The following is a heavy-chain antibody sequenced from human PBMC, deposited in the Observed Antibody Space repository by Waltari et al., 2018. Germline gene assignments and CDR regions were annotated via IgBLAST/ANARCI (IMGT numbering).Heavy chain of an antibody. V-gene: IGHV4-59*02. CDR1: GASVTDHY. D-gene: IGHD5-18*01. CDR2: MSHSGRN. Sequence: QVQLQESGPGLVQPAETLSLTCSVSGASVTDHYWTWIRQPPGKGLEWIGFMSHSGRNTYNPSLRSRVTISVDTSENQVSLRMNSVTAADTAVYYCARGFSYGLVSWFDPWGQGTLVTVSS. CDR3: ARGFSYGLVSWFDP. J-gene: IGHJ5*02.